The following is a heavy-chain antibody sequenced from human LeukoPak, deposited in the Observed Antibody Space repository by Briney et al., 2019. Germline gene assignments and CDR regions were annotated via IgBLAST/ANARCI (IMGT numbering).Heavy chain of an antibody. CDR2: IKSKTNGGTT. CDR1: GFTFSSYG. Sequence: GGSLRLSCAASGFTFSSYGMHWVRQAPGKGLEWVGRIKSKTNGGTTDYAAPVKGRFSISRDDSKNTLFLQTYSLRTEDTGVYYCSTMSAIFGVVIPDYWGQGTLVSVSP. V-gene: IGHV3-15*01. J-gene: IGHJ4*02. D-gene: IGHD3-3*01. CDR3: STMSAIFGVVIPDY.